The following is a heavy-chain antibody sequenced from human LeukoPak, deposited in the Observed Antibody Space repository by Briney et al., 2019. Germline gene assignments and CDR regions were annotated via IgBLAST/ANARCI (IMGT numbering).Heavy chain of an antibody. V-gene: IGHV3-30*02. CDR2: IRYDGSNK. J-gene: IGHJ5*02. D-gene: IGHD2-2*01. Sequence: GGSLRLSCAASGFTFSSYGMHWVRQAPGKGLEWVAFIRYDGSNKYYADSVEGRFTISRDNSKNTLYLQMNSLRAEDTAVYYSAKDGIVVVPAAPLRWFDPWGQGTLVTVSS. CDR3: AKDGIVVVPAAPLRWFDP. CDR1: GFTFSSYG.